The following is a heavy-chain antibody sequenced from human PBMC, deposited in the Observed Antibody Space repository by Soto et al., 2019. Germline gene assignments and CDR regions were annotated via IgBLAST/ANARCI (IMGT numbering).Heavy chain of an antibody. CDR2: IYYSGST. CDR3: ARVKGSGYYD. V-gene: IGHV4-31*03. Sequence: NPXETLSLSCTVSGGSISSGCYYWSWIRQHPGKGLEWIGYIYYSGSTYYNPSLKSRVTISVDTSKNQFSLKLSSVTAADTAVYYCARVKGSGYYDWGQGTLVTVSS. J-gene: IGHJ4*02. CDR1: GGSISSGCYY. D-gene: IGHD3-22*01.